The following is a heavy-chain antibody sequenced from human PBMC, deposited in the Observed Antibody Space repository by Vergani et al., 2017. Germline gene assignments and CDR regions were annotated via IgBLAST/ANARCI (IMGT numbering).Heavy chain of an antibody. Sequence: VQLLESGGGLVQPGGSLRLSCAASGFTFSSYAMSWVRQAPGKGLEWVSAISGSGGSTYYADSVKGRFTISRDNSKNTLYLQMNSLRAEDTAVYYCAKDQITGILDYYYGMAVWSQGWSVSVSS. CDR3: AKDQITGILDYYYGMAV. J-gene: IGHJ6*02. D-gene: IGHD1-20*01. V-gene: IGHV3-23*01. CDR2: ISGSGGST. CDR1: GFTFSSYA.